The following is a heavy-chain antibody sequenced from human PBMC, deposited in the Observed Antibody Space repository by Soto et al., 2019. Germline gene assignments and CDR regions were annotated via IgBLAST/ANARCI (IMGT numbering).Heavy chain of an antibody. CDR2: ISAAGDP. V-gene: IGHV3-13*05. Sequence: EVQLVESGGGLVQPGGSLRLSCEASGFTFRNYDMHWVRQGTGKGLEWVSGISAAGDPDYADSVEGRFNISRENAQNSFFLQMNSLRVGDTAVYYCARTDRDFYGLDVWGQGTTVIVS. CDR1: GFTFRNYD. J-gene: IGHJ6*02. CDR3: ARTDRDFYGLDV.